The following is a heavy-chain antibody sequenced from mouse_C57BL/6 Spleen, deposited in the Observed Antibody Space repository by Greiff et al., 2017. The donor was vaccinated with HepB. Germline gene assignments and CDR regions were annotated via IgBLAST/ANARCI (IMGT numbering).Heavy chain of an antibody. V-gene: IGHV1-80*01. CDR2: IYPGDGDT. J-gene: IGHJ4*01. CDR3: AREDYGSFYAMDY. Sequence: QVQLQQSGAELVKPGASVKISCKASGYAFSSYWMNWVKQRPGKGLEWIGQIYPGDGDTNYNGKFKGKATLTADKSSSTAYMQLSSLTSEDSAVYFCAREDYGSFYAMDYWGQGTSVTVSS. D-gene: IGHD1-1*01. CDR1: GYAFSSYW.